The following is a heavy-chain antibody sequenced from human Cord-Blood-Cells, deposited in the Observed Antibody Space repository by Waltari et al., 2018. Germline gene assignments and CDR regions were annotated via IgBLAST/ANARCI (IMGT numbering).Heavy chain of an antibody. J-gene: IGHJ5*02. V-gene: IGHV4-59*08. CDR3: VRHSVEQNWFDP. CDR2: IYYSGST. CDR1: GGSISSYY. Sequence: QVQLQESGPGLVKPSETLSLTCTVSGGSISSYYWSWIRQPPGKGLDWIGYIYYSGSTNYNPSLKSRVTISVDTSKNQFSLKLSSVTAADTAVYYCVRHSVEQNWFDPWGQGTLVTVSS.